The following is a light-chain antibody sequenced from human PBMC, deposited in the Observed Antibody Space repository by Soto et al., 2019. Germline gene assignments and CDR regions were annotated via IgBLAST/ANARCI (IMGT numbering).Light chain of an antibody. V-gene: IGLV4-69*01. J-gene: IGLJ2*01. CDR3: QTWATGIVV. Sequence: QLVLTQSPSASASLGASVTLTCTLSSGHSSYIIAWHQQQPEKGPQYLMKLSSDGSHTKGDGIPDRFSGSSSGAERYLTISSLQSEDEADYYCQTWATGIVVFGGGTKLTVL. CDR2: LSSDGSH. CDR1: SGHSSYI.